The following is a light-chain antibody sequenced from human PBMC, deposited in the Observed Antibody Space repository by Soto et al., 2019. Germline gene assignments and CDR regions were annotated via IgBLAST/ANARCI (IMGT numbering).Light chain of an antibody. CDR2: DAS. CDR3: QQRSQLTP. Sequence: ENGFTLSPCALSLSENDKATHSYRASQSVSSYLAWYQQKPGQAPRLLIYDASNRATGIPARFSGSGSGTDFTLTICSLEPEDFAVCYCQQRSQLTPFGEGTKVAI. J-gene: IGKJ4*01. V-gene: IGKV3-11*01. CDR1: QSVSSY.